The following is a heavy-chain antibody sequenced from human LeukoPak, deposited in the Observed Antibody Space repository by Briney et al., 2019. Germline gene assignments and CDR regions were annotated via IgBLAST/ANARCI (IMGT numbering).Heavy chain of an antibody. V-gene: IGHV3-48*03. CDR2: ISNSGSTI. Sequence: PGGSLRLSCVGSGFTFSNYEMNWVRQAPGKGLEWVSYISNSGSTIYYADSVKGRFTISRDNAKNSLYLQMNSLGPEDTAVYYCARSTYYSDSSPYPFHYWGQGTLVTVSS. CDR1: GFTFSNYE. D-gene: IGHD3-22*01. CDR3: ARSTYYSDSSPYPFHY. J-gene: IGHJ1*01.